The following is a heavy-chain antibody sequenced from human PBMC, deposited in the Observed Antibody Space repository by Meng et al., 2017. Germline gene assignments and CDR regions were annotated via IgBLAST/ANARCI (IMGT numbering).Heavy chain of an antibody. Sequence: GGSLRLSCAASGFTFSSYWMSWVRQAPGKGLAWVANIKQDGSEKYYVDSVKGRFTISRDNAKNSRYLQMNSRRAEDTAVYYCARDSLSSDGHGYYYGMDVWGQGTTVTVSS. V-gene: IGHV3-7*01. D-gene: IGHD3-16*01. CDR3: ARDSLSSDGHGYYYGMDV. J-gene: IGHJ6*02. CDR2: IKQDGSEK. CDR1: GFTFSSYW.